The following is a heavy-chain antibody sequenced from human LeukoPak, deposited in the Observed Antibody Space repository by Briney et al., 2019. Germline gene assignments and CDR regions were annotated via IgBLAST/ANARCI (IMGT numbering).Heavy chain of an antibody. CDR3: ARNATTGWFDP. CDR1: GYSISSNYY. J-gene: IGHJ5*02. Sequence: SETLSLTCAVSGYSISSNYYWGWIRQPPGKKLEWIGSIYNSGGTYYNPSLKSRITITVDTSKNHFFLKLSSVTAADTAVYYCARNATTGWFDPWGQGTLVTVSS. D-gene: IGHD1-14*01. CDR2: IYNSGGT. V-gene: IGHV4-38-2*01.